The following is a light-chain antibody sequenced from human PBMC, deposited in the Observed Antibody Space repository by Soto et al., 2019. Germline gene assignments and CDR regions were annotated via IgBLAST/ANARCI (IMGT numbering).Light chain of an antibody. CDR1: ASISSW. CDR3: QQYSSYSGT. V-gene: IGKV1-5*03. CDR2: KSS. J-gene: IGKJ1*01. Sequence: DIQMTPSRSTLSAKVGDRVTITCRASASISSWLAWYQQQPGKAPKLLIYKSSILETGVPSRFSGSGSGTDFTLTISSLQPDDFATYYCQQYSSYSGTYAQGTKVDIK.